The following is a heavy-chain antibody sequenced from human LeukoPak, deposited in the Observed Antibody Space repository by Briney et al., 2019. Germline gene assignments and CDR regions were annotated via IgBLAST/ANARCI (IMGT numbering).Heavy chain of an antibody. D-gene: IGHD1-26*01. Sequence: SVKVSCKASGFTFTSYGISWVRQAPGQGLEWMGGIIPIFGTANYAQKFQGRVTITTDESTSTAYMELSSLRSEDTAVYYCAREWWELLGGSYYYYYMDVWGKGTTVTVSS. J-gene: IGHJ6*03. CDR3: AREWWELLGGSYYYYYMDV. CDR1: GFTFTSYG. CDR2: IIPIFGTA. V-gene: IGHV1-69*05.